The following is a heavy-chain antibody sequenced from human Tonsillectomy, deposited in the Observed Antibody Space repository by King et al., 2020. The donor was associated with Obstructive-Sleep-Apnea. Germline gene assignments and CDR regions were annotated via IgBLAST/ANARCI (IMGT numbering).Heavy chain of an antibody. CDR3: AKDHRNSGYPNFDY. J-gene: IGHJ4*02. V-gene: IGHV3-23*04. D-gene: IGHD5-12*01. Sequence: VQLVESGGDLVQPGGSLRLSCAASGFTFSSFAMSWVRQAPGKGLEWVSTISGSGASAYYAASVKGRFTISRDNSYHTLYLQMNSLRAEDTAVYYCAKDHRNSGYPNFDYWGQGSLVTVSS. CDR1: GFTFSSFA. CDR2: ISGSGASA.